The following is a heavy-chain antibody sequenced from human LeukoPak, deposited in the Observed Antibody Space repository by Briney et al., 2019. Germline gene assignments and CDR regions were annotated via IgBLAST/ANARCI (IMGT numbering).Heavy chain of an antibody. CDR1: GGTFSSYA. CDR2: IIPIFGTA. V-gene: IGHV1-69*01. CDR3: ARGSPYGSGSYYSPFDY. Sequence: SVKVSCKASGGTFSSYAISWVRQAPGQGLEWMGGIIPIFGTANYAQKFQGRVTITADESTSTAYMELSSLRSEDTAVYYCARGSPYGSGSYYSPFDYWGQGTLVTVSS. J-gene: IGHJ4*02. D-gene: IGHD3-10*01.